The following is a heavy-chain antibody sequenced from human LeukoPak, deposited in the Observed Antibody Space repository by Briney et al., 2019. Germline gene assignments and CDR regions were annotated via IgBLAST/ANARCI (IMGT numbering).Heavy chain of an antibody. Sequence: PSETLSLTCTVSGGSISSYYWSWIRQPAGKGLEWIGYISYSGPTPSAPSLKSRVSISIDPSKNQLSLKLSSVSAADTAVYYCVRHAYGGTRGYFDYWGQGILVTVSS. D-gene: IGHD4-23*01. V-gene: IGHV4-59*08. CDR1: GGSISSYY. J-gene: IGHJ4*02. CDR3: VRHAYGGTRGYFDY. CDR2: ISYSGPT.